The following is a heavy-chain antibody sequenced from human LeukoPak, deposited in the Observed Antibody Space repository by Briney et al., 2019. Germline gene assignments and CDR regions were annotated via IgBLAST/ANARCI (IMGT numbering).Heavy chain of an antibody. CDR2: INYDGSTT. D-gene: IGHD2-8*02. CDR3: ARDLVGLTGDY. CDR1: GFIFSTYW. V-gene: IGHV3-74*01. Sequence: GGSLRLSCAASGFIFSTYWMHWVRQVPGKGLMWVSQINYDGSTTRYADSARGRFTISRDNAKNTMYLQMNSLRVEDTAVYYCARDLVGLTGDYWGQGTLVTVSS. J-gene: IGHJ4*02.